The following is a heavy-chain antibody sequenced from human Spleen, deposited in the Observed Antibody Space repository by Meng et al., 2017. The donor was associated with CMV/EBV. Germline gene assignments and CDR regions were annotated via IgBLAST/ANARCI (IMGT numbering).Heavy chain of an antibody. J-gene: IGHJ6*02. CDR2: INSDGSSI. CDR1: GFTFSTYW. V-gene: IGHV3-74*01. CDR3: VRAIGDVSITYYHGMDV. D-gene: IGHD3-10*01. Sequence: GESLKISCAASGFTFSTYWMHWVRQVPGKGPVWVSRINSDGSSISHAGSVRGRFIISRDNAKNTLYLQMNSLRVEDTAMYYCVRAIGDVSITYYHGMDVWGQGTAVTVSS.